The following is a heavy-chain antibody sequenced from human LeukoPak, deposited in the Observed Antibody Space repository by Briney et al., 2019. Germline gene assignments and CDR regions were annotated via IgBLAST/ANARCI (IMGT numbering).Heavy chain of an antibody. V-gene: IGHV4-30-4*01. J-gene: IGHJ6*02. CDR3: VRDRSGSYGVSGLDV. Sequence: SQTLSLTCTVSGGSISSGDHYWSWIRQPPGRGLEWIGYISYSGHTYYNSSLKSRVTISVDSSKKQFSLHLHSVTAADTAVYYCVRDRSGSYGVSGLDVWGQGTTVTVSS. D-gene: IGHD1-26*01. CDR1: GGSISSGDHY. CDR2: ISYSGHT.